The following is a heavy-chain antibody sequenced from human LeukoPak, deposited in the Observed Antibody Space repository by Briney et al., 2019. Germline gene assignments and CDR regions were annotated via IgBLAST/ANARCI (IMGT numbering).Heavy chain of an antibody. CDR3: ARDNRGWQGIAARPKRSDYYYMDV. CDR1: GFTFITYS. Sequence: GGSLRLSCVASGFTFITYSMNWVRQAPGQGRGWVSSISSSSDYIYYADSVKGRITISRDNAKNSLYLQMNSLRAEDTAVYYCARDNRGWQGIAARPKRSDYYYMDVWGKGTTVTVSS. CDR2: ISSSSDYI. D-gene: IGHD6-6*01. V-gene: IGHV3-21*01. J-gene: IGHJ6*03.